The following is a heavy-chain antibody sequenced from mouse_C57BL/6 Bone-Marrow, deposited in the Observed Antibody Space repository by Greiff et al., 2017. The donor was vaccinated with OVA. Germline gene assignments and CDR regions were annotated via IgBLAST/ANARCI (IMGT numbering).Heavy chain of an antibody. CDR1: GFTFSSYG. J-gene: IGHJ2*01. CDR3: ARRDLVQRDYFDY. CDR2: ISSGGSYT. D-gene: IGHD1-1*02. Sequence: EVMLVESGGDLVKPGGSLKLSCAASGFTFSSYGMSWVRQTPDKRLEWVATISSGGSYTYYPDSVKGRFTISRDNAKNTLYLQMSSLKSEDTAMYYCARRDLVQRDYFDYWGQGTTLTVSS. V-gene: IGHV5-6*02.